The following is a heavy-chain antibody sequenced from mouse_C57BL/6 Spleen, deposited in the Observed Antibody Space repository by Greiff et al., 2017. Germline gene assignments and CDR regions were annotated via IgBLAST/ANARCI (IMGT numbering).Heavy chain of an antibody. D-gene: IGHD1-1*01. J-gene: IGHJ2*01. V-gene: IGHV1-69*01. CDR1: GYTFTSYW. CDR2: IDPSDSYT. CDR3: ARPYGSSSYYFDY. Sequence: QVQLQQPGAELVMPGASVKLSCKASGYTFTSYWMHWVKQRPGQGLEWIGEIDPSDSYTNYNQKFKGKSTLTVDKSSSTAYMQLSSLTSEDSAVYYCARPYGSSSYYFDYWGQGTTLTVSS.